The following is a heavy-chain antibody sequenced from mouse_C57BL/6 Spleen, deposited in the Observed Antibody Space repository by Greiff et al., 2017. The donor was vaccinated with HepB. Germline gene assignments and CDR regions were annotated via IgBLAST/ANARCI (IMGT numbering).Heavy chain of an antibody. CDR3: ARREIDIKGDYYAMDY. CDR1: GFTFSDYG. Sequence: EVQGVESGGGLVKPGGSLKLSCAASGFTFSDYGMHWVRQAPEKGLEWVAYISSGSSTIYYADTVKGRFTISRDNAKNTLFLQMTILRSEDTAMYYCARREIDIKGDYYAMDYWGQGTSVTVSS. V-gene: IGHV5-17*01. J-gene: IGHJ4*01. D-gene: IGHD1-1*01. CDR2: ISSGSSTI.